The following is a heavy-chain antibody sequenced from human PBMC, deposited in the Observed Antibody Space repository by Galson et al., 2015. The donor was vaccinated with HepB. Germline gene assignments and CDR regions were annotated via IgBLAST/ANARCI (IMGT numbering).Heavy chain of an antibody. CDR3: ARSIHLGRGFDS. D-gene: IGHD7-27*01. V-gene: IGHV6-1*01. CDR2: TYYRSKWSN. J-gene: IGHJ4*02. Sequence: CAISGDIVSSNTVGWNWIRQSPSRGLEWLGRTYYRSKWSNDYAQSVQSRITINPDTSKNQISLQLNSVTPEDAAVYYCARSIHLGRGFDSWGQGTLVTVSS. CDR1: GDIVSSNTVG.